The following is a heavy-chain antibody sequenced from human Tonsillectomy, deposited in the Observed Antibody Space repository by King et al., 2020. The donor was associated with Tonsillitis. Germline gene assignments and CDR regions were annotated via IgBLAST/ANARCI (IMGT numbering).Heavy chain of an antibody. Sequence: VQLQQWGAGLLKPSETLSLTCAVYVGSLSGYYWSWVRQPPGKGLEWIGEISHSGSANYIPSLKSRVTISIDTSKNQFSLKLSSVTAADTAVYYCARRLWFRAQNNWYFDLWGRGTLVTVSS. J-gene: IGHJ2*01. V-gene: IGHV4-34*01. D-gene: IGHD3-10*01. CDR3: ARRLWFRAQNNWYFDL. CDR1: VGSLSGYY. CDR2: ISHSGSA.